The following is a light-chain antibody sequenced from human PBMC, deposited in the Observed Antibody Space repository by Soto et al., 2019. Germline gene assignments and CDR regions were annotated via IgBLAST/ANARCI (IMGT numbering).Light chain of an antibody. J-gene: IGKJ5*01. CDR3: HQYDDWPPIT. CDR2: GVY. Sequence: EIGMTQSPATLSVSPGERATLSCRASQSFISNLSWYQQKPGQAPRLLISGVYSRAAGIPDRFSGSGSGTDFTLTISRLEPEDFAVYYCHQYDDWPPITFGQGTRLEIK. CDR1: QSFISN. V-gene: IGKV3D-15*01.